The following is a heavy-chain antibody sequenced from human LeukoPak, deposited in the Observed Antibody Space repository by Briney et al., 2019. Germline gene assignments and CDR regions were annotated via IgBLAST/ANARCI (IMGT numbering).Heavy chain of an antibody. J-gene: IGHJ6*02. CDR2: IYYSGST. V-gene: IGHV4-59*01. D-gene: IGHD3-9*01. Sequence: PSETLSLTCKVSGGSIGSYYWSWIRQPPGKGLEWIGYIYYSGSTNYNPSLKSRVTISVDTSKNQFSLKLSSVTAADTAVYYCARADILTGYYDYGMDVWGQGTTVIVSS. CDR3: ARADILTGYYDYGMDV. CDR1: GGSIGSYY.